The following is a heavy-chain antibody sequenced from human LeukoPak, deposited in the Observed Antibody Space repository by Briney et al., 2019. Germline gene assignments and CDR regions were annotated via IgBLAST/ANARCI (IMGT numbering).Heavy chain of an antibody. D-gene: IGHD3-22*01. CDR2: INHSGST. J-gene: IGHJ4*02. Sequence: SETLSLTCAVYGGSFSGYYWSWIRQPPGKGLEWIGEINHSGSTNYNPSLKSRVTISVGTSKNQFSLKLSSVTAADTAVYYCARGPTTYYYDSSGYYYWGQGTLVTVSS. CDR1: GGSFSGYY. V-gene: IGHV4-34*01. CDR3: ARGPTTYYYDSSGYYY.